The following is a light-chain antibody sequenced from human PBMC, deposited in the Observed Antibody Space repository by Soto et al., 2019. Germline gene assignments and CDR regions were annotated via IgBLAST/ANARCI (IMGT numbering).Light chain of an antibody. J-gene: IGKJ1*01. CDR1: QSISSN. CDR2: DAS. V-gene: IGKV3-20*01. CDR3: HQYGTSPQT. Sequence: EKVITQSPATLSVSPGERATLSCRASQSISSNLAWYQQKPGQAPRLLIYDASRRDIGVPDRFIGSGSATDFTLTISGLEPEEFAVYFCHQYGTSPQTVGQGTKVDIK.